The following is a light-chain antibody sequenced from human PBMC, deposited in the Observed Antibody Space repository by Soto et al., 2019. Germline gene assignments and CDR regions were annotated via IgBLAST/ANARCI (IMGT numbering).Light chain of an antibody. CDR2: EVS. CDR1: SSDVGGYNY. CDR3: SSYAGSRV. J-gene: IGLJ3*02. Sequence: QSALTQPPSASGSPGQSVAISCTGTSSDVGGYNYVSWYQQHPGKAPKLMIYEVSKRPSGVPDRFSGSKSGNTASLTVSGLQAEDEAHYYCSSYAGSRVFGGGTKQTVL. V-gene: IGLV2-8*01.